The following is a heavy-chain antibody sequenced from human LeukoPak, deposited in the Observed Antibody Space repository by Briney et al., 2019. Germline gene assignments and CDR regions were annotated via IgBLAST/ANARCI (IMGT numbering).Heavy chain of an antibody. CDR2: ISSSGSTI. CDR1: GFTFSDYY. D-gene: IGHD3-22*01. V-gene: IGHV3-11*04. J-gene: IGHJ4*02. Sequence: GGSLRLSGAASGFTFSDYYMSWIRQAPGKGLEWVSYISSSGSTIYYADSVKGRFTISRDNAKNSLYLQMNSLRAEDTAVYYCARERGHYYDSSGYTNWGQGTLATVSS. CDR3: ARERGHYYDSSGYTN.